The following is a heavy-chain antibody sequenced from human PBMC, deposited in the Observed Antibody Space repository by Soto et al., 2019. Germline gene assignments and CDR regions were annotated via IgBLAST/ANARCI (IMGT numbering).Heavy chain of an antibody. CDR3: ARNGYTYGMDV. D-gene: IGHD5-18*01. V-gene: IGHV4-31*03. J-gene: IGHJ6*02. Sequence: SDTLSLTCTVSGGSTSSGGFYWSWIRQHPGKGLEWIGYIYYSGISYYNPSLKSRVSISLDTSRNQFSMTLNSVTAADTAVYYCARNGYTYGMDVWGQGATVTVSS. CDR1: GGSTSSGGFY. CDR2: IYYSGIS.